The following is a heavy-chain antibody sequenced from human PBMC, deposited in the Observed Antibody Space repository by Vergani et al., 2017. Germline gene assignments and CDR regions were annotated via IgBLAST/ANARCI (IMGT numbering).Heavy chain of an antibody. CDR2: LSTTGGA. D-gene: IGHD6-13*01. J-gene: IGHJ5*02. Sequence: QAQLQESGPGLVKPSETLSLTCHVFGVSVTDYNCNWIRQAPGKGLEWIGSLSTTGGANHASHNPSLKSRVSISVDTSKSQFSLRLTYVTAADSAIYYWAGDTHSWQRADRWGQGLLVSVSS. V-gene: IGHV4-59*02. CDR1: GVSVTDYN. CDR3: AGDTHSWQRADR.